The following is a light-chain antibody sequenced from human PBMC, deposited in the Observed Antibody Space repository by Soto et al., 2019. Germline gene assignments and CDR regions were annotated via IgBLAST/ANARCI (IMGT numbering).Light chain of an antibody. CDR1: QAIDVY. V-gene: IGKV1-27*01. J-gene: IGKJ4*01. CDR2: AAS. CDR3: QKYNSAPLT. Sequence: DIQVTQSPSSLSASLGDRVIITCRANQAIDVYLAWFQQQPGKVPKLLIYAASALQSGVPSRFSGSGSGTYFPLTISRLQPEDIATDYCQKYNSAPLTFDGGTKVES.